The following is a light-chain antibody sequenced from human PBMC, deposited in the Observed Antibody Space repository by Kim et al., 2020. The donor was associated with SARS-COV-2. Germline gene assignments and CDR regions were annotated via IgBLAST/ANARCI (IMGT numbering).Light chain of an antibody. J-gene: IGKJ5*01. CDR1: QSVSSGN. Sequence: EIVLTQSPGTLSLSPGERATLSCRASQSVSSGNLAWYQQKPGQTPRLLIYGASSRATGIPDRFSGSGSGTDFTLTISRLEPDDFAVYYCQQYGGSPPITFGQGTRLELK. CDR3: QQYGGSPPIT. V-gene: IGKV3-20*01. CDR2: GAS.